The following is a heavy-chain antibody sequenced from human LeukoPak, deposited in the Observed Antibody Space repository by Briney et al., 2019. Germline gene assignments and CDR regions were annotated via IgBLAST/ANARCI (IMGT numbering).Heavy chain of an antibody. D-gene: IGHD5-18*01. CDR3: AKARTAMVTFDY. J-gene: IGHJ4*02. Sequence: GGSLRLSCAASGFTFSSYAMTWVRQAPGKGLEWVSGISGSGGSTYYADSVKGRFTISRDNSKNTLYLQMNSLRAEDAAVYYCAKARTAMVTFDYWGQGTLVTVSS. V-gene: IGHV3-23*01. CDR1: GFTFSSYA. CDR2: ISGSGGST.